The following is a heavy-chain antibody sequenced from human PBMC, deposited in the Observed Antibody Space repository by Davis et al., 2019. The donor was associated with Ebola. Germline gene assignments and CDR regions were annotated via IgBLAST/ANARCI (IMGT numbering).Heavy chain of an antibody. Sequence: PSETLSPPCPLPGGSISSYSWSWIRQPAGKGLEWIGRIYTSGSTNYNPSLKSRVTMSVDTSKNQFSLRLSSVTAADTAVYDCSRDPGVLVWFGEQNGMDVWGQGTTVTVSS. CDR2: IYTSGST. V-gene: IGHV4-4*07. CDR3: SRDPGVLVWFGEQNGMDV. D-gene: IGHD3-10*01. J-gene: IGHJ6*02. CDR1: GGSISSYS.